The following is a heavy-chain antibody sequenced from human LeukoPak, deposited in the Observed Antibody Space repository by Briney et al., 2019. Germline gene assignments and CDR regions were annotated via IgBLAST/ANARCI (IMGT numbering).Heavy chain of an antibody. Sequence: GESLKISFKASGYRFSSDWIAWVRPMPGKGLGWMGIIFPIDSETTYSPSFKGQVTTSPDKSISTAYLQWSSLKASDTAMYYCTRGCSGGSCSRDAMDVWGQGTMVTVSS. J-gene: IGHJ6*02. D-gene: IGHD2-15*01. CDR2: IFPIDSET. CDR1: GYRFSSDW. CDR3: TRGCSGGSCSRDAMDV. V-gene: IGHV5-51*01.